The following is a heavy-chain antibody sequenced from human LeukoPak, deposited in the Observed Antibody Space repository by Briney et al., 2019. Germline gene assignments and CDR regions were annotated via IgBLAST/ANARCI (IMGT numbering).Heavy chain of an antibody. J-gene: IGHJ4*01. CDR1: GFTFSIYT. CDR2: ITGSGDST. Sequence: GGSLRLSCVASGFTFSIYTMSWVRQAPGKGLEWVSGITGSGDSTYYADFVKGRFTISRDNSKNTVYLQMNSLRVEDTAVYHCGKERYGSSSVVDYWGHGTLVTVSS. V-gene: IGHV3-23*01. CDR3: GKERYGSSSVVDY. D-gene: IGHD6-6*01.